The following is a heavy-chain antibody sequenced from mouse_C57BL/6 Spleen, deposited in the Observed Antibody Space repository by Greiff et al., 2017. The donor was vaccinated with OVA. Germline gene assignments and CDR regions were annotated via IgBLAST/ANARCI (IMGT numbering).Heavy chain of an antibody. CDR1: GYTFTDYY. Sequence: VQLQQSGPELVKPGASVKISCKASGYTFTDYYMNWVKQSHGKSLEWIGDINPNNGGTSYNQKFKGKATLTVDKSSSTAYMELRSLTSEDSAVYYCARSDYYGSSYVRAWFAYWGQGTLVTVSA. CDR2: INPNNGGT. V-gene: IGHV1-26*01. CDR3: ARSDYYGSSYVRAWFAY. D-gene: IGHD1-1*01. J-gene: IGHJ3*01.